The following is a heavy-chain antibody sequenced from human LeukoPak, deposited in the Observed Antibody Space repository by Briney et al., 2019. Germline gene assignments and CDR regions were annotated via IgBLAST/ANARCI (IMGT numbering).Heavy chain of an antibody. CDR3: ARLRYFDWLMEY. D-gene: IGHD3-9*01. CDR1: GGSIVSNNYY. Sequence: SETLSLTCTVSGGSIVSNNYYWGWIRQPPGKGLEWIGSIYYSRSTNYNPSLKSRVTISVDASKNQFSLNLSSVTAADTAVYYCARLRYFDWLMEYWGQGTLVTVSS. CDR2: IYYSRST. J-gene: IGHJ4*02. V-gene: IGHV4-39*07.